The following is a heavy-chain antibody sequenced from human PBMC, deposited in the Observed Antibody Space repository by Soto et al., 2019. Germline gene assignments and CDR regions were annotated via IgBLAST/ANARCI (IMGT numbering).Heavy chain of an antibody. D-gene: IGHD2-2*01. CDR2: INPSGGST. CDR3: ATLPRPPDVYCSSTSCYGDDY. J-gene: IGHJ4*02. V-gene: IGHV1-46*01. Sequence: ASVKVSCKASGYTFTSYYMHWVLQAPGQGLEWMGIINPSGGSTSYAQKFQGRVTMTRDTSTSTVYMELSSLRSEDTAVYYCATLPRPPDVYCSSTSCYGDDYWGQRTLVTVSA. CDR1: GYTFTSYY.